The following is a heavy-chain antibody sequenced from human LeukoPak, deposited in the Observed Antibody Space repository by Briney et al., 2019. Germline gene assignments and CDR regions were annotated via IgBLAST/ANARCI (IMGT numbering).Heavy chain of an antibody. J-gene: IGHJ4*02. CDR2: IYGGGTNT. Sequence: GGSLRLSCVGSGFSFSSFAMTWVRQAPGKGLEWVSTIYGGGTNTFYADSVKGRFTISRDDSKNMQFLEMDSLRPEDTAVYFCAKRITVAAGIYFDSWGQGTLVTVSS. CDR1: GFSFSSFA. D-gene: IGHD6-19*01. CDR3: AKRITVAAGIYFDS. V-gene: IGHV3-23*01.